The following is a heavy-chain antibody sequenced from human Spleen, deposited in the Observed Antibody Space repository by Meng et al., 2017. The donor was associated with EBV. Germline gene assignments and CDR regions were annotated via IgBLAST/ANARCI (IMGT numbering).Heavy chain of an antibody. CDR3: TRADNYCSGGSCYGY. Sequence: QVQLVQSGAEVKKPGASVKISCKASGYSFSSYVIYWVRQAPGQRPEWMGWIDAGDGTTKYSQKFQGRVTLARDTSASTVYMELRSLTSDDTAVYYCTRADNYCSGGSCYGYWGQGTLVTVSS. D-gene: IGHD2-15*01. CDR2: IDAGDGTT. CDR1: GYSFSSYV. V-gene: IGHV1-3*01. J-gene: IGHJ4*02.